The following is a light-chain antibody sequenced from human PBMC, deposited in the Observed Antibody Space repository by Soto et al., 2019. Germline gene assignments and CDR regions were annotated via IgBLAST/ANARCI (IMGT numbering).Light chain of an antibody. CDR1: SSNIEAGYD. J-gene: IGLJ2*01. CDR3: QSYDSSLSGVV. Sequence: QPVLTQPPSVSGAPGQRVTISCTGSSSNIEAGYDVHWYQHLPGTAPKLLIYTNINRPSGVPDRFSGSNSSTSASLAITGLQAEDEADYYCQSYDSSLSGVVFGGGTKLTVL. CDR2: TNI. V-gene: IGLV1-40*01.